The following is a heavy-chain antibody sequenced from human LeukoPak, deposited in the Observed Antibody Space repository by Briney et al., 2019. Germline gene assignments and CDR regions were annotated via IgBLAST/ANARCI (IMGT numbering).Heavy chain of an antibody. CDR3: AKASAMIVVVSKHFDY. D-gene: IGHD3-22*01. J-gene: IGHJ4*02. V-gene: IGHV3-23*01. Sequence: GGSLRLSCAASGFTFSSYAMSWVRQAPGKGLEWVSVISGSDGGTYYADSVKGRFTISRDNSKNTLYLQMNSLRAEDTAVYYCAKASAMIVVVSKHFDYWGQGTLVTVSS. CDR1: GFTFSSYA. CDR2: ISGSDGGT.